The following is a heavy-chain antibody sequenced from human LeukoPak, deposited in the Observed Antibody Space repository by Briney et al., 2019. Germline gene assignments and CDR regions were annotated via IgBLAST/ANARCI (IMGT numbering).Heavy chain of an antibody. CDR3: AKDGLDQLGNNWFDP. CDR1: GFTFSSYA. J-gene: IGHJ5*02. CDR2: ISGSGGST. Sequence: GGSLRLSCAASGFTFSSYAMSWVRQAPGKGLEWVSAISGSGGSTYYADSVKGRFTTSRDNSKNTLYLQMNSLRAEDTAVYYCAKDGLDQLGNNWFDPWGQGTLVTVSS. V-gene: IGHV3-23*01. D-gene: IGHD2-2*01.